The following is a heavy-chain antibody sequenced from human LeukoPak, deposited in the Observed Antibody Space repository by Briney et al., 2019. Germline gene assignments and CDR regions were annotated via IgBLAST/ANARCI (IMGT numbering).Heavy chain of an antibody. CDR3: ARVYCSGGSCSTGDYLDY. J-gene: IGHJ4*02. V-gene: IGHV3-48*01. Sequence: PGGSLRLSCAASGFTFSSYSMNWVRQAPGKGLEWVSYISSSSSTIYYADAVKGRFTISRDNAKNSLYLQMNSLRAEDTAVYYCARVYCSGGSCSTGDYLDYWGQGTLVTVSS. CDR1: GFTFSSYS. CDR2: ISSSSSTI. D-gene: IGHD2-15*01.